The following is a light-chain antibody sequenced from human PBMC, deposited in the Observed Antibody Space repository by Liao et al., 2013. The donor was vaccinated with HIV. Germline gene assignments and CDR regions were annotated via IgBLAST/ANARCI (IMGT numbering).Light chain of an antibody. CDR3: QAWDSSTGDVE. Sequence: SYELTQPSSLSVAPGKTARMTCGGNSIGSKSVHWYQQKPGQAPVLVISHDTDRPSGIPARFSGSYSGNTATLTISGTQAMDEADYYCQAWDSSTGDVEFGGGTKLTVL. CDR1: SIGSKS. V-gene: IGLV3-21*01. CDR2: HDT. J-gene: IGLJ2*01.